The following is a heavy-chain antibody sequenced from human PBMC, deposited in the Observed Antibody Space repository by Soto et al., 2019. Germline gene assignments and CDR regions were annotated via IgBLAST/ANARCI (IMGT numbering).Heavy chain of an antibody. CDR1: GGSISSGDYY. D-gene: IGHD1-1*01. Sequence: KPSETLSLTCTVSGGSISSGDYYWSWILQPAGKGLEWIGYIYYSGSTYYNPSLKSRVTISVDTSKNQFSLKLSSVTAADTAVYYCARRREQLTRDYYYYYGMDVWGQGTTVTV. J-gene: IGHJ6*02. CDR3: ARRREQLTRDYYYYYGMDV. CDR2: IYYSGST. V-gene: IGHV4-30-4*01.